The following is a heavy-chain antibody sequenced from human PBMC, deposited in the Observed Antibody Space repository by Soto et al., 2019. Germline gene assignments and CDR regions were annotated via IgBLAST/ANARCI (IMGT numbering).Heavy chain of an antibody. CDR2: IWYDGSNK. V-gene: IGHV3-33*01. CDR1: GFTFSSYG. D-gene: IGHD6-19*01. CDR3: ARAKEGIAVAGANLDY. Sequence: GGSLRLSCAASGFTFSSYGMHWVRQAPGKGLEWVAVIWYDGSNKYYADSVKGRFTISRDNSKNTLYLQMNSLRAEDTAVYYCARAKEGIAVAGANLDYWGQGTLVTVSS. J-gene: IGHJ4*02.